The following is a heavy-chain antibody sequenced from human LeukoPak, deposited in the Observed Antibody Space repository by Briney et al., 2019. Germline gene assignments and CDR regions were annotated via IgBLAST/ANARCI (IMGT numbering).Heavy chain of an antibody. CDR1: GGSFSGYY. Sequence: MPSETLSLTCAVYGGSFSGYYWSWIRQPPGKGLEWIGEINHSGSTNYNPSLKSRVTISVDTSKNQFSLKLSSVTAADTAVYYCARGPSYSYDFWSGYYLLFDYWGQGTLVTVSS. J-gene: IGHJ4*02. D-gene: IGHD3-3*01. V-gene: IGHV4-34*01. CDR3: ARGPSYSYDFWSGYYLLFDY. CDR2: INHSGST.